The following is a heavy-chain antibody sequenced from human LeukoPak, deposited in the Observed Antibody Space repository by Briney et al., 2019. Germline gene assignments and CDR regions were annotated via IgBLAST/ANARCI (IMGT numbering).Heavy chain of an antibody. CDR1: GYPFSTWE. V-gene: IGHV1-8*01. D-gene: IGHD1-14*01. J-gene: IGHJ5*02. Sequence: ASVKVSCKTSGYPFSTWEINWVRQAAGQGLEWLGWVHPDSGNTDYAQKFRGRVTMSRDASASTAYMELSGLRLDDTAVYFCARGPRNDPWGQGTLVTVSS. CDR3: ARGPRNDP. CDR2: VHPDSGNT.